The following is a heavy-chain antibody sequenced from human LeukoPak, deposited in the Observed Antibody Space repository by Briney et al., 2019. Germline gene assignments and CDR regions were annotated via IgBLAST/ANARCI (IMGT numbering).Heavy chain of an antibody. D-gene: IGHD1-26*01. CDR1: GGSISSDY. J-gene: IGHJ2*01. V-gene: IGHV4-59*01. CDR3: ARAGSSSGLWYFDL. Sequence: PSQTLSLTCTVSGGSISSDYWSWIRQPPGKGLEWIGYIYYRGSTNYNPSLKSRVTISVDTSKNQFSLKLSSVTAADTAVYYCARAGSSSGLWYFDLWGRGTLVTVSS. CDR2: IYYRGST.